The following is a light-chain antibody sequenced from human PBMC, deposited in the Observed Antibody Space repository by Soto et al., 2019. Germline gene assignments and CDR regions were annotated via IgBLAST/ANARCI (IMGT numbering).Light chain of an antibody. V-gene: IGKV1D-12*01. CDR3: QQANSFPIT. Sequence: DIPMTQSPSSVSASVGDRVTITCRASQGLSSWLAWYQQKPGKAPKLLIYAGSSLQSGVSSRFSGTGGGTDFTLTISSLQPEDFATYYCQQANSFPITFGQGTRLEIK. CDR1: QGLSSW. J-gene: IGKJ5*01. CDR2: AGS.